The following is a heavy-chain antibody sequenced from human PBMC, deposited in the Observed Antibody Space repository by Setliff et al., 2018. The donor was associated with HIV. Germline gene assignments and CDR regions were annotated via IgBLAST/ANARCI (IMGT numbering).Heavy chain of an antibody. Sequence: SETLSLTCTVSGDSISSSTFYWGWIRQPPGKGLEWIGSIYYSGTTYYNPSLKSRVAISVDTSKNQFSLKLSSVTAADTAVYYCARSVDTTLVPAYYFDYWGQGTLVTVSS. D-gene: IGHD5-18*01. CDR1: GDSISSSTFY. J-gene: IGHJ4*02. CDR2: IYYSGTT. V-gene: IGHV4-39*07. CDR3: ARSVDTTLVPAYYFDY.